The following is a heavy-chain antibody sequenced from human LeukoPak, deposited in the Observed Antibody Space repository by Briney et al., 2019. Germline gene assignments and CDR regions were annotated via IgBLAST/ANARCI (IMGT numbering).Heavy chain of an antibody. CDR2: ISSSSSYI. CDR1: GFTFSSYS. D-gene: IGHD1-1*01. V-gene: IGHV3-21*01. CDR3: ARDEYTRLDY. Sequence: KAGGSLRLXCAASGFTFSSYSMNWVRQAPGKGLEWVSSISSSSSYIYYADSVKGRFTISRDNAKNSLYLQMNSLRAEDTAVYYCARDEYTRLDYWGQGTLVTVSS. J-gene: IGHJ4*02.